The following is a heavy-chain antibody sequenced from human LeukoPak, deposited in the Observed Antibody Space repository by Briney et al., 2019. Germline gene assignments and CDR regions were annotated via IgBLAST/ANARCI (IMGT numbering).Heavy chain of an antibody. CDR1: GFTFSSYS. CDR3: AREMPGIAAAGDY. CDR2: ISSSSSYI. J-gene: IGHJ4*02. Sequence: TGGSLRLSCAAPGFTFSSYSMNWVRQAPGKGLEWVSSISSSSSYIYYADSVKGRFTISRDNSKNTLYLQMNSLRAEDTAVYYCAREMPGIAAAGDYWGQGTLVTVSS. D-gene: IGHD6-13*01. V-gene: IGHV3-21*01.